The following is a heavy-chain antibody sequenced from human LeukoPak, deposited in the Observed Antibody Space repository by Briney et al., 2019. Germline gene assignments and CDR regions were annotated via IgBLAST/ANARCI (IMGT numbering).Heavy chain of an antibody. CDR3: ARGFGYSSGWYVGY. CDR1: GGTFSSYA. V-gene: IGHV1-8*02. CDR2: MNPNSGNT. Sequence: ASVKVSCKASGGTFSSYAISWVRQAPGQGLEWMGWMNPNSGNTGYAQKFQGRVTMTRNTSISAAYMELSSLRSEDTAVYYCARGFGYSSGWYVGYWGQGTLVTVSS. D-gene: IGHD6-19*01. J-gene: IGHJ4*02.